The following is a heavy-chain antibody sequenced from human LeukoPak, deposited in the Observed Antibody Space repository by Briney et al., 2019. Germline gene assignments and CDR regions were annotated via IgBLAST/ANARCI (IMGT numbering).Heavy chain of an antibody. D-gene: IGHD3-22*01. Sequence: SETLSLTCTVSGGSISSYYWSWIRQPPGKGLEWIGYIYYSGSTNYNPSLKSRVTISVDTSKNQFPLKLSSVTAADTAVYYCARDGYYDSSGYSPTSAFDYWGQGTLVTVSS. J-gene: IGHJ4*02. V-gene: IGHV4-59*01. CDR1: GGSISSYY. CDR3: ARDGYYDSSGYSPTSAFDY. CDR2: IYYSGST.